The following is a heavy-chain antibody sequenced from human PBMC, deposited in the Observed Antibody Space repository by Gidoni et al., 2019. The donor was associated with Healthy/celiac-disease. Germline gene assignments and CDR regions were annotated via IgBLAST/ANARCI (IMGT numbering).Heavy chain of an antibody. J-gene: IGHJ4*02. CDR2: IIPILGIA. Sequence: QVQLVHSGAEVKKPGSAVKVSCKASGGTFSSYTISWVRQAPGQGLEWMGRIIPILGIANYAQKFQGRVTITADKSTSTAYMELSSLRSEDTAVYYCARERAMDTAMVPFDYWGQGTLVTVSS. D-gene: IGHD5-18*01. CDR3: ARERAMDTAMVPFDY. V-gene: IGHV1-69*04. CDR1: GGTFSSYT.